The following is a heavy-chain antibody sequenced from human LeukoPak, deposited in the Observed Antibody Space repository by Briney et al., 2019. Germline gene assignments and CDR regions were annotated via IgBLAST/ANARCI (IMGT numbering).Heavy chain of an antibody. Sequence: SETLSLTCAVYGGSFSGYYWSWIRQPPGKGLEWIGEINHSGSTNYNPSLKSRVITSVDTSKNQFSLKVTSVTAADTAVYYCARGSTYWGQGTLVTVSS. CDR2: INHSGST. CDR1: GGSFSGYY. J-gene: IGHJ4*02. CDR3: ARGSTY. V-gene: IGHV4-34*01.